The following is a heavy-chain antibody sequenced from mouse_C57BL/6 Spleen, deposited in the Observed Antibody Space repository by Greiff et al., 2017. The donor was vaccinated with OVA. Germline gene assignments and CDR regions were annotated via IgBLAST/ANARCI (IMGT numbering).Heavy chain of an antibody. J-gene: IGHJ2*01. D-gene: IGHD4-1*01. V-gene: IGHV1-22*01. CDR2: INPNNGGT. Sequence: EVQLQQSGPELVKPGASVKMSCTASGYTFTDYNMHWVKQSHGKSLEWIGYINPNNGGTSYNQKFKGKVTLTVNKSSSTAYMELRSLTSEDTAVYYCARWMGRFDYWGQGTTLTVSS. CDR3: ARWMGRFDY. CDR1: GYTFTDYN.